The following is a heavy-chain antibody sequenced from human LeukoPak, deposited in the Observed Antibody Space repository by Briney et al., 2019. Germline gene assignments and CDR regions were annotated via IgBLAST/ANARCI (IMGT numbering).Heavy chain of an antibody. V-gene: IGHV1-69*01. CDR3: ASRFDLGTHYYYYYMDV. J-gene: IGHJ6*03. Sequence: SLKLSCKASGVTFSSYAISWVRQAPGQGLEWMGGIIPIFGTANYAQKFQGRVTITADESTSTAYMELSSLRSEDTAVYYCASRFDLGTHYYYYYMDVWGKGTTVTVSS. D-gene: IGHD3-16*01. CDR2: IIPIFGTA. CDR1: GVTFSSYA.